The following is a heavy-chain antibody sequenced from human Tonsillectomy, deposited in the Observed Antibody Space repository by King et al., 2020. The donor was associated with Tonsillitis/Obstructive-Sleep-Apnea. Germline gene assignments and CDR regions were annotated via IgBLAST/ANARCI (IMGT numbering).Heavy chain of an antibody. V-gene: IGHV4-31*03. CDR3: AREGTQGMDV. CDR2: IYYSGST. J-gene: IGHJ6*02. Sequence: VQLQESGPGLVKPSQTLSLTCTVSGGSISSGGYYWSWIRQHPGKGLEWIGYIYYSGSTDYTPSLKSRVTISVVTSKNQFSLKLSSVTAADTAVYYCAREGTQGMDVWGQGTTVTVSS. CDR1: GGSISSGGYY.